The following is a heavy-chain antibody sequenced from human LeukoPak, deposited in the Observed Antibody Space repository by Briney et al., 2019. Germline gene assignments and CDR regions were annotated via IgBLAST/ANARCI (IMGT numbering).Heavy chain of an antibody. V-gene: IGHV3-23*01. CDR1: GFTFSSYG. Sequence: GGSLRLSCAASGFTFSSYGMHWVRQAPGKGLEWVSAISGSGGSTYYADSVKGRFTISRDNSKNTLYLQMNSLRAEDTAVYYCAKAPPSIAASGTFDYWGQGTLVTVSS. CDR2: ISGSGGST. D-gene: IGHD6-13*01. CDR3: AKAPPSIAASGTFDY. J-gene: IGHJ4*02.